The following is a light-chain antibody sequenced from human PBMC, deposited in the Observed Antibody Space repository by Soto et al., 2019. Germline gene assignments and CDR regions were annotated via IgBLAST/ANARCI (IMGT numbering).Light chain of an antibody. CDR3: SSYTSSSTHVV. CDR1: SSDVGGYNY. CDR2: EVS. V-gene: IGLV2-14*01. J-gene: IGLJ2*01. Sequence: QSALTQPASVSGSPGQSITISCTGTSSDVGGYNYVSWYQQHPGKAPKLMIYEVSNRPSGVSNRFSGSKSGNTASLTISGLQAEDEADYYCSSYTSSSTHVVFGEGTKLTVL.